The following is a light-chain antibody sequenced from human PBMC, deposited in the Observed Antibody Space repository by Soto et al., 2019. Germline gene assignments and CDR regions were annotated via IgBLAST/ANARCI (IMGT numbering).Light chain of an antibody. V-gene: IGLV2-18*02. CDR1: SSDVGSYNR. CDR2: EVS. J-gene: IGLJ1*01. Sequence: QSVLTQPPSVSGSPGQSVAISCTGTSSDVGSYNRVSWYQQPPGAAPKLMIYEVSNRPSGVPDRFSGSKSGNTASLTISGLQAEAEADYYCNSYTGSSTYVFGTGTKVTVL. CDR3: NSYTGSSTYV.